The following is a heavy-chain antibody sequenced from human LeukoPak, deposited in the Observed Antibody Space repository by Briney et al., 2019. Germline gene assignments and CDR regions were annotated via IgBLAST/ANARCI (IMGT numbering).Heavy chain of an antibody. CDR3: AREGLDV. V-gene: IGHV1-8*03. Sequence: ASVKVSCKPSGYTFITYDINWVRQATGQGLEWMAYMNPNSGNTGYAQTFQGRATITWNTSINTAYMELSSLRSDDTALYYCAREGLDVWGQGTVVTVSS. J-gene: IGHJ3*01. CDR1: GYTFITYD. CDR2: MNPNSGNT.